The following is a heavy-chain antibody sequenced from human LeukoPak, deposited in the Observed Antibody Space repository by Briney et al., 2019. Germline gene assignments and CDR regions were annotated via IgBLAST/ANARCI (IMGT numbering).Heavy chain of an antibody. CDR2: INHSGST. J-gene: IGHJ6*03. CDR1: GGSFSGYY. CDR3: ARDSSGYDLYYYYYMDV. V-gene: IGHV4-34*01. D-gene: IGHD3-22*01. Sequence: PSETLPLTCAVYGGSFSGYYWSWIRQPPGKGLEWIGEINHSGSTNYDPSLKSRVTISVDTSKNQFSLKLSSVTAADTAVYYCARDSSGYDLYYYYYMDVWGKGTTVTVSS.